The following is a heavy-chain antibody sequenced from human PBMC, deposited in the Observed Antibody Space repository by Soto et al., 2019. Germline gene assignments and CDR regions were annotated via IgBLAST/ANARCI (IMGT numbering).Heavy chain of an antibody. V-gene: IGHV4-39*01. D-gene: IGHD3-3*02. CDR1: GSSINSSGYY. Sequence: SETLSLTCTVSGSSINSSGYYWGWVRQPPGKGLEWIGSMFYGVSTYYNPSLKSRVTVSVDTSKNQFSLNLRSVTAADTAVYYCARLPSRHLVDYWGQGTLVTVSS. CDR2: MFYGVST. CDR3: ARLPSRHLVDY. J-gene: IGHJ4*02.